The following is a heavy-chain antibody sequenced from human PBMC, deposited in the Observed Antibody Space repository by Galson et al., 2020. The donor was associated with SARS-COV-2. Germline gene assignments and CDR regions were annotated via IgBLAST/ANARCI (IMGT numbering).Heavy chain of an antibody. Sequence: SETLSLTCAVSGGSISRGGYSWSWIRQPPGKGLEWVGYIYYRGFTQYNPSLKSQATISIDTSKNHLSLQLNSVTAGDTALYYCARGGAYGDFYYFDYWGHGTLVTVSS. D-gene: IGHD2-21*01. J-gene: IGHJ4*01. CDR3: ARGGAYGDFYYFDY. V-gene: IGHV4-30-4*07. CDR1: GGSISRGGYS. CDR2: IYYRGFT.